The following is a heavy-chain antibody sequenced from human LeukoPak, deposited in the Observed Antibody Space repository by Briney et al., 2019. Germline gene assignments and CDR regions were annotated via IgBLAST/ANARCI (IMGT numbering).Heavy chain of an antibody. J-gene: IGHJ3*02. V-gene: IGHV3-23*01. CDR1: GFTFSSYG. Sequence: GGSLGLSCAASGFTFSSYGMSWVRQAPGKGLEWVSAISGSGGSTYYADSVKGRFTISRDNSKNTLYLQMNSLRAEDTAIYYCAKGKRDQLLLCAFDIWGQGTMVTVSS. CDR3: AKGKRDQLLLCAFDI. CDR2: ISGSGGST. D-gene: IGHD2-2*01.